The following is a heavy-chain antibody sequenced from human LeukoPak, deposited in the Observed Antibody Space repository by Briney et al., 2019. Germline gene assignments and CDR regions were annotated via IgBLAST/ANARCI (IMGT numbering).Heavy chain of an antibody. J-gene: IGHJ6*03. CDR1: GYTFTNYY. Sequence: ASVKVSRKASGYTFTNYYMHWVRQAPGQGLEWMGIINHSGGSTSYAQKFQGRVTMTRDMSTSTVYMELSSLTSEDTAVYYCARAHPNVYGSSGLYYFYYMDVWGKGTTVTVSS. CDR2: INHSGGST. CDR3: ARAHPNVYGSSGLYYFYYMDV. D-gene: IGHD3-22*01. V-gene: IGHV1-46*01.